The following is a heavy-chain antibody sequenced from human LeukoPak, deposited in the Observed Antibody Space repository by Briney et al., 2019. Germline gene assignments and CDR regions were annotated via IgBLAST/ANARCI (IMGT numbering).Heavy chain of an antibody. D-gene: IGHD3-10*01. Sequence: GRCLRLSCAASGFTFSSYAMHCVRQAPGKGLEWVAVISYDGSNKYYADSVKGRFTISRDNHKNTLYLQMNSLRAEDTAVYYCARELGRGSGSLYYGMDVWGKGTTVTVSS. V-gene: IGHV3-30*04. CDR3: ARELGRGSGSLYYGMDV. J-gene: IGHJ6*04. CDR1: GFTFSSYA. CDR2: ISYDGSNK.